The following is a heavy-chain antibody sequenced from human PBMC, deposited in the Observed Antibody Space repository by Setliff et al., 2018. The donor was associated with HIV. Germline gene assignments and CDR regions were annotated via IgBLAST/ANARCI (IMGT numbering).Heavy chain of an antibody. V-gene: IGHV4-34*01. D-gene: IGHD1-26*01. CDR2: INHSGST. CDR3: ARLVRWEPRTFYYYYMDV. CDR1: GGSFSGYY. Sequence: SETLSLTCAVYGGSFSGYYWSWIRQPPGKGLEWIGEINHSGSTNYNMSLWSRVTISVDTSKNQFSLKLSSVTAADTTVYYCARLVRWEPRTFYYYYMDVWGLGTTVTVS. J-gene: IGHJ6*03.